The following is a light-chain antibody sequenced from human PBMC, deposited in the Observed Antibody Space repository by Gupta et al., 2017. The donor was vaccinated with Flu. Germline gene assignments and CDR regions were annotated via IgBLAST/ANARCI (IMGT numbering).Light chain of an antibody. V-gene: IGLV6-57*01. CDR2: EDN. Sequence: FMPTHTHSVSESPWETVTISRTRTSGSIATTYVQWYQQRPGSSPTTVSMEDNRRLSGVPDRFSGAIASSSTYASRTLTGLNTDDEADDDCQCYDSNTSDVVFGGGTRLTVL. J-gene: IGLJ2*01. CDR3: QCYDSNTSDVV. CDR1: SGSIATTY.